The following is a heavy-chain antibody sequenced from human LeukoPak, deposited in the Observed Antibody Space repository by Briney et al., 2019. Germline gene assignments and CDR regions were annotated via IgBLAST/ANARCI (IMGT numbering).Heavy chain of an antibody. CDR3: ARSTYYYDSSGYLYPSFSDY. V-gene: IGHV3-48*02. Sequence: PGGSLRLSCAASGFTFSSYSMNWVRQAPGKGLEWVSYISRTSHTIYYADSVKGRFTISRDNAKNSLYLQMNSLRDEDTAVYYCARSTYYYDSSGYLYPSFSDYWGQGNLVTVSS. D-gene: IGHD3-22*01. CDR1: GFTFSSYS. J-gene: IGHJ4*02. CDR2: ISRTSHTI.